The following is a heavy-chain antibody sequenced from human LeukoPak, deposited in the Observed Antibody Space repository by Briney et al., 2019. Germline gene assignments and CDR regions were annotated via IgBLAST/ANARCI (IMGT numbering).Heavy chain of an antibody. CDR3: ARESTVTNIFDY. Sequence: SETLSLTCTVSGGSISSGGYYWSWIRQYPGKGLEWIGYIYYSGSTYYNPSPKSRVTISVDTSKNQFSLKLSSVTAADTAVYYCARESTVTNIFDYWGQGTLVTVSS. D-gene: IGHD4-17*01. CDR2: IYYSGST. CDR1: GGSISSGGYY. V-gene: IGHV4-31*03. J-gene: IGHJ4*02.